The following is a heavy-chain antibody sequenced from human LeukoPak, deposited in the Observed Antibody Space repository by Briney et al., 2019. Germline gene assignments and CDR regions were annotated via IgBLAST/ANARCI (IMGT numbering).Heavy chain of an antibody. V-gene: IGHV5-51*01. CDR2: IYPGDSDT. Sequence: GESLKISCQSSGYSFTSYWVGWVRQLPGKGLEWMGIIYPGDSDTRYSPSFQGQVTISADKSITTPYLQWNSLKASDTAMYYCARRASGWYFDYWGQGTLVTVSS. CDR3: ARRASGWYFDY. J-gene: IGHJ4*02. D-gene: IGHD6-19*01. CDR1: GYSFTSYW.